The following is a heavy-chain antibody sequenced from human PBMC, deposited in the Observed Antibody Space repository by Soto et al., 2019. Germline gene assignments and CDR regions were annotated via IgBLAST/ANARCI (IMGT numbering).Heavy chain of an antibody. Sequence: QVQLVQSGAEVKKPGSSVKVSCKASGGTFSSYAISWVRQAPGQGLEWMGGIIPIFGTANYAQKFQGRVTITADEYTSTAYMELSSLRSEDTAVYYCARGLSTIVVVVEGGMDVWGQGTTVTVSS. J-gene: IGHJ6*02. D-gene: IGHD2-15*01. V-gene: IGHV1-69*01. CDR2: IIPIFGTA. CDR3: ARGLSTIVVVVEGGMDV. CDR1: GGTFSSYA.